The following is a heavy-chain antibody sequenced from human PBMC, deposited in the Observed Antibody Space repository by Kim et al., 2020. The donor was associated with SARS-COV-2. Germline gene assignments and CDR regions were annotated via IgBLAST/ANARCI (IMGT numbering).Heavy chain of an antibody. V-gene: IGHV3-48*04. J-gene: IGHJ4*02. Sequence: GGSLRLSCAASGFTFSSYSMNWVRQAPGKGLEWVSYISSSSSTIYYADSVKGRFTISRDNAKNSLYLQMNSLRAEDTAVYYCARDSRYYYDRNLDYWGQGTLVTVSS. CDR1: GFTFSSYS. CDR2: ISSSSSTI. D-gene: IGHD3-22*01. CDR3: ARDSRYYYDRNLDY.